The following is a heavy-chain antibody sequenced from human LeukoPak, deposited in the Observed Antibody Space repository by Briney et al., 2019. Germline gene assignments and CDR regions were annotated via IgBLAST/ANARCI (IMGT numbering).Heavy chain of an antibody. J-gene: IGHJ4*02. CDR1: GFTFSSYD. CDR2: IGTAGDT. D-gene: IGHD6-13*01. CDR3: ARQSSSWYGGDPMYFDY. Sequence: GGSLRLSCAASGFTFSSYDMHWVRQATGKGLEWVSAIGTAGDTYYPGSVKGRFTISRENAKNSLYLQMNSLRAADTAVYYCARQSSSWYGGDPMYFDYWGQGTLVTVSS. V-gene: IGHV3-13*01.